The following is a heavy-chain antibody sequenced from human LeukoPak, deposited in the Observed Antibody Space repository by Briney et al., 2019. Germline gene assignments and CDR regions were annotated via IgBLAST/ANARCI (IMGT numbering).Heavy chain of an antibody. CDR2: IYYSGST. Sequence: PSETLSLTCTVSGGSISNYYWSWIRQPPGKGLEWIGYIYYSGSTNYNPSLKSRVTISVDTSKNQFSLKLSSVTAADTAVYYCARGDTIFGVVSWGQGTLVTVSS. V-gene: IGHV4-59*01. D-gene: IGHD3-3*01. J-gene: IGHJ4*02. CDR3: ARGDTIFGVVS. CDR1: GGSISNYY.